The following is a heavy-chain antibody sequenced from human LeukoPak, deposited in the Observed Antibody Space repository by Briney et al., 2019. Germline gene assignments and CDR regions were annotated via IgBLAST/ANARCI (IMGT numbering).Heavy chain of an antibody. V-gene: IGHV3-21*01. CDR3: AKEGGVYSTPYYMDV. CDR1: GFTLSTYG. CDR2: IGTSGSYI. D-gene: IGHD1-26*01. Sequence: GGSLRLSCAASGFTLSTYGMNWVRQAPGKGLEWVSSIGTSGSYIYYTDSVKGRFTISRDNAKNSLYLQMNSLRAEDTAVYYCAKEGGVYSTPYYMDVWGKGPRSPSP. J-gene: IGHJ6*03.